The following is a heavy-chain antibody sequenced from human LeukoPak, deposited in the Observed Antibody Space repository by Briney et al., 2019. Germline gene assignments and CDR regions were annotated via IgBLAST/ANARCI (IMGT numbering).Heavy chain of an antibody. D-gene: IGHD3-22*01. CDR3: ARKAPYYYDGSGPLGTYYFDY. J-gene: IGHJ4*02. CDR1: GGSISITSYY. Sequence: SETLSLTCTVSGGSISITSYYWGWIRQPPGKGLEWIGSMYSSGSTYYNPSLKSRITISVDTSTNQFSLQLSSVTAADTAMYYCARKAPYYYDGSGPLGTYYFDYWGQGTLVTVSS. CDR2: MYSSGST. V-gene: IGHV4-39*07.